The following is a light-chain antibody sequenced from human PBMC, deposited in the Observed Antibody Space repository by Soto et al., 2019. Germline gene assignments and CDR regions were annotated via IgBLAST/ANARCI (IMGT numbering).Light chain of an antibody. Sequence: DIVMTQSPDSLAVSLGERATIHCKSSQSLLYRSTTKNYLGWFQQKPGQPPKLLLYWASTRQSGVPDGFSGRGSGTDFTLTISCLQAEDVAFYYCHQYSSIPHSVGEGTKVEIK. J-gene: IGKJ1*01. CDR2: WAS. CDR3: HQYSSIPHS. CDR1: QSLLYRSTTKNY. V-gene: IGKV4-1*01.